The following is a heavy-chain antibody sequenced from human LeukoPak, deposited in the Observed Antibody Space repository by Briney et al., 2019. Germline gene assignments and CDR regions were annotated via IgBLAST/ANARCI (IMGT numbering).Heavy chain of an antibody. Sequence: SETLSLTCTVSGGSISSSSYYWGWIRQLPGKGLEWIGSIYYSGSTYYNPSLKSRVTISVDTSKNQFSLKLSSVTAADTAVYYCARTIVVVVAAYNWFDPWGQGTLVTVSS. CDR2: IYYSGST. J-gene: IGHJ5*02. D-gene: IGHD2-15*01. V-gene: IGHV4-39*07. CDR3: ARTIVVVVAAYNWFDP. CDR1: GGSISSSSYY.